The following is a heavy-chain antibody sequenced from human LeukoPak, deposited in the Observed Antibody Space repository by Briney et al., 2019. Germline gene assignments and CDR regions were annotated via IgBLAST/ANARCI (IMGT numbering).Heavy chain of an antibody. CDR1: GGSISSYY. V-gene: IGHV4-59*01. J-gene: IGHJ4*02. CDR2: IYYSGST. D-gene: IGHD6-13*01. CDR3: ARDGGYSSSWFPFDY. Sequence: SETLSLSCTVSGGSISSYYCSWIRQPPGKGLEWIGYIYYSGSTNYNPSLKSRVTISVDTSKNQFSLKLSSVTAADTAVYYCARDGGYSSSWFPFDYWGQGTLVTVSS.